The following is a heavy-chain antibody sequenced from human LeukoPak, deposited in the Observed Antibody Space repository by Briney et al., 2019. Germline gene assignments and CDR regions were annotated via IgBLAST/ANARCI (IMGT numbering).Heavy chain of an antibody. V-gene: IGHV5-51*01. Sequence: GLSRKFSCKGSGYSFTSYWIGWVRQVPGKGLEWMGIIYPGDSDTRYSPSFQGQVTISADKSISTAYLQWSSLKASDTAMCYCAGEAYYYDSSGYYSRFDAFDIWGQGTMVTVSS. CDR2: IYPGDSDT. CDR3: AGEAYYYDSSGYYSRFDAFDI. J-gene: IGHJ3*02. D-gene: IGHD3-22*01. CDR1: GYSFTSYW.